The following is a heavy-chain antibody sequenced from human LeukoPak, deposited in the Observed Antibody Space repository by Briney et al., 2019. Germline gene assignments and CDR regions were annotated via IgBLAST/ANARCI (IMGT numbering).Heavy chain of an antibody. Sequence: GGSLRLSCAASGFTFSSYAMSWVRQAPGKGLEWVPAISGSGGSTYYADSVKGRFTISRDNSKNTLYLQMNSLRAEDTAVYYCAKDIHYCSGGSCFSEGYFDYWGQGTLVTVSS. D-gene: IGHD2-15*01. CDR1: GFTFSSYA. J-gene: IGHJ4*02. CDR2: ISGSGGST. V-gene: IGHV3-23*01. CDR3: AKDIHYCSGGSCFSEGYFDY.